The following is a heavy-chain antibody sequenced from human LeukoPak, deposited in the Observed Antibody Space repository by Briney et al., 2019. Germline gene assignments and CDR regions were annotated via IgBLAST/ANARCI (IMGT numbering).Heavy chain of an antibody. D-gene: IGHD2-15*01. V-gene: IGHV4-59*01. Sequence: PSETLSLTCTVSGGSISSYYWSWIRQPPGKGLEWIGYIYYSGSTNYNPSLKSRVTISVDTSKNQFSLKLSSVTAADTAVYYCAREGYCSGGSCYGIYNWFDPWGQGTLVTVSS. CDR3: AREGYCSGGSCYGIYNWFDP. CDR2: IYYSGST. CDR1: GGSISSYY. J-gene: IGHJ5*02.